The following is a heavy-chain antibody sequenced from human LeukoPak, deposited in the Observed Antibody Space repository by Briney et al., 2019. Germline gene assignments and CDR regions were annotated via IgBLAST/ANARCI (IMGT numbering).Heavy chain of an antibody. CDR2: INHSGST. J-gene: IGHJ4*02. CDR3: ARGETIFRVVTYDY. CDR1: GGSFSGYY. V-gene: IGHV4-34*01. D-gene: IGHD3-3*01. Sequence: SETLSLTCAVYGGSFSGYYWSWIRQPPGKGLEWIGEINHSGSTNYNPSLKSRVTISVDTSKNQFSLKLSSVTAADTAVYYCARGETIFRVVTYDYWGQGTLVTVSS.